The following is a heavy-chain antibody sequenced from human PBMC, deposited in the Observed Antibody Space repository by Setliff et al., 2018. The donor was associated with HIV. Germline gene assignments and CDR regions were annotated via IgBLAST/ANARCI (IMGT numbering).Heavy chain of an antibody. J-gene: IGHJ4*02. CDR1: GFTFSSYA. V-gene: IGHV3-23*01. Sequence: GGSLRLSCAASGFTFSSYAMSWVRQAPGKGLEWVSTIHSSGGSTFYADSVKGRFTISRDNSKNTLFLQMNSLRADDTAVYYCAKYSSGWYADSWGQGTLVTVSS. CDR2: IHSSGGST. CDR3: AKYSSGWYADS. D-gene: IGHD6-19*01.